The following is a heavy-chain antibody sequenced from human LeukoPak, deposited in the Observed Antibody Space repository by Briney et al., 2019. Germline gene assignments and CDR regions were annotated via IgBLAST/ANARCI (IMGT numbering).Heavy chain of an antibody. CDR3: ARVPPGYCSSTSCYGGAGYYYYYMDV. CDR2: IIPIFGTA. J-gene: IGHJ6*03. V-gene: IGHV1-69*06. D-gene: IGHD2-2*01. CDR1: GGTFSSYA. Sequence: GASVKVSCKASGGTFSSYAISWVRQAPGQGLEWMGGIIPIFGTANYAQKFQGRVTITADKSTSTAYMELSSLRSEDTAVYYCARVPPGYCSSTSCYGGAGYYYYYMDVWGKGTTVTISS.